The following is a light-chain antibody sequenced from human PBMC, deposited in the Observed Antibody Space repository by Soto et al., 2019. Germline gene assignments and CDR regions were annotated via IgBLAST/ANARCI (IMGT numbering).Light chain of an antibody. CDR2: GAS. CDR3: QKYNSAPQS. J-gene: IGKJ3*01. Sequence: DIEVTQSPSSLSASIGDKVTITCRATQGISNYLAWYHQKPGKVPKLLIYGASTLQSGVPSRFNGSGSGAEFTLTISSLQPEDVGNYYCQKYNSAPQSFGPGTKVDIK. CDR1: QGISNY. V-gene: IGKV1-27*01.